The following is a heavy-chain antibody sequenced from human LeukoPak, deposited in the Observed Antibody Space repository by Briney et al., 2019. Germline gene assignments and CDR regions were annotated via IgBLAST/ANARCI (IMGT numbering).Heavy chain of an antibody. Sequence: ASVKVSCKASGYTFTSYGISWVRQAPGQGLEWTGWISAYNGNTNYAQKLQGRVTMTTDTSTSTAYMELRSLRSDDTAVYYCARGDSRYYDSSGYNNWGQGTLVTVSS. V-gene: IGHV1-18*01. D-gene: IGHD3-22*01. CDR1: GYTFTSYG. J-gene: IGHJ4*02. CDR3: ARGDSRYYDSSGYNN. CDR2: ISAYNGNT.